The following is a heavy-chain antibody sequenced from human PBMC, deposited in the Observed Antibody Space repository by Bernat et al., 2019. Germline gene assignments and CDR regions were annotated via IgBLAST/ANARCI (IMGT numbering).Heavy chain of an antibody. CDR1: GYTFTNYA. J-gene: IGHJ4*02. CDR3: ARKYCDSARCFDYFDY. V-gene: IGHV7-4-1*02. D-gene: IGHD2-2*01. Sequence: QVQLVQSGSELKKPGASVKVSCMASGYTFTNYAIYWVRQAPGQGLECMGWIFTNTGTPTYAQGFTGRFVFSLDTSVNTAYLQISSLKAEDSAVYYCARKYCDSARCFDYFDYWGQGTLVTVSS. CDR2: IFTNTGTP.